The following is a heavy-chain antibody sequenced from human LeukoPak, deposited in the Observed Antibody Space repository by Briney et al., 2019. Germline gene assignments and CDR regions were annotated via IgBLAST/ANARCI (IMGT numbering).Heavy chain of an antibody. CDR2: TRVDGSIK. CDR1: GFNFSDYG. Sequence: PGSSLRLSCAVSGFNFSDYGFHWLRQAPRKGLEWVAVTRVDGSIKQYADSVQGRFTISRDDSKNTLYLQRNSLKSEDTAVYYCARWGGTRQYYFDYWGRGTLVTVAS. CDR3: ARWGGTRQYYFDY. J-gene: IGHJ4*02. V-gene: IGHV3-33*01. D-gene: IGHD1-1*01.